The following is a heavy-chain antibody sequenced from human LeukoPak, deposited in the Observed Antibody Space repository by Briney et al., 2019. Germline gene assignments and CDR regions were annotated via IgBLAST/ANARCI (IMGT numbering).Heavy chain of an antibody. J-gene: IGHJ3*02. CDR2: IYSGGTT. D-gene: IGHD3-22*01. V-gene: IGHV3-66*02. Sequence: TGGSLRLSCAASGFTVSSKYMTWVRQAPGKGLEWVSVIYSGGTTYYADSVKGRFTISRDNSKNTLYLQMNSLRAEDTAVYYCARVSGYYDSSGYYSNDAFDIWGQGTMVTVSS. CDR1: GFTVSSKY. CDR3: ARVSGYYDSSGYYSNDAFDI.